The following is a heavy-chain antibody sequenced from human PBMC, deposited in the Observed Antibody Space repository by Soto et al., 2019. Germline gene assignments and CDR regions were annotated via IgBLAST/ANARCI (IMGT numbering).Heavy chain of an antibody. CDR2: IHYSGNS. Sequence: PSETLSLTCTVSGDSISSGTSFWSWIRQHPGKGLEWIGRIHYSGNSYYNPTLMSRVGISLDTSKNLFSLKVTSLTAADTALYFCAREVDILTGRYFDYWGQGTLVTVSS. V-gene: IGHV4-31*03. CDR3: AREVDILTGRYFDY. D-gene: IGHD3-9*01. J-gene: IGHJ4*02. CDR1: GDSISSGTSF.